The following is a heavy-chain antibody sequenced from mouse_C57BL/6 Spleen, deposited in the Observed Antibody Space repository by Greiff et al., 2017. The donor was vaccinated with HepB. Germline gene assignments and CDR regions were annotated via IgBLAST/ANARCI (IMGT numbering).Heavy chain of an antibody. V-gene: IGHV1-55*01. CDR3: ARYYYCSPPYYAMDY. Sequence: QVQLQQPGAELVKPGASVKMSCKASGYTFTSYWITWVKQRPGQGLEWIGDIYPGSGSTNYNEKFKSKATLTVDTSSSTAYMQLSSLTSEDSAVYYCARYYYCSPPYYAMDYWGQGTSVTVSS. J-gene: IGHJ4*01. CDR2: IYPGSGST. CDR1: GYTFTSYW. D-gene: IGHD1-1*01.